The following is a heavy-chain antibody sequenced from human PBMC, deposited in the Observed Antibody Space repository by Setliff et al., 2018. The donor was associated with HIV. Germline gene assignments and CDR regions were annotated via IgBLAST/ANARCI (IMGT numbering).Heavy chain of an antibody. CDR3: TKNLYRSPWSPLDY. Sequence: GGSLRRSCATSGFTFSYYGMHWVRPAPGKGLEWLAFIRYDDTYKYYADPVKGRFTISRDNSKNTLYLQMNSLRAEDTAVYYCTKNLYRSPWSPLDYWGQGTLVTVSS. J-gene: IGHJ4*02. CDR1: GFTFSYYG. D-gene: IGHD6-19*01. CDR2: IRYDDTYK. V-gene: IGHV3-30*02.